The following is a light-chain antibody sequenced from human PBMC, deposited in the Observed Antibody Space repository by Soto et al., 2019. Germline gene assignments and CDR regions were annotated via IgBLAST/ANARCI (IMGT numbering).Light chain of an antibody. CDR2: GAS. CDR3: QQYGALPRT. V-gene: IGKV3-20*01. Sequence: EIVLTQSPGQLSLSPGERATLSCMASQSVSRRYLAWYQQKPGPAPRLRIYGASSRATGIPDRFSGSGSGTDVTLTISRLEPEDFAVYYWQQYGALPRTFGQGTKVAIK. J-gene: IGKJ1*01. CDR1: QSVSRRY.